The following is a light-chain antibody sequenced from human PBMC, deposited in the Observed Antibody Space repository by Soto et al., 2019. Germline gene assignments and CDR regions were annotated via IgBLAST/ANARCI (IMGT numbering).Light chain of an antibody. Sequence: EIVMTQSPATLSVSPGERATLSCRASQSVNSNMAWYQQKPGQVPRLLIYGASTRATGIPARFSGSGSGTEFTLTITNLQPEDFAVYHCQQYDNWPPGTFGQGTKVEIK. V-gene: IGKV3-15*01. J-gene: IGKJ1*01. CDR3: QQYDNWPPGT. CDR2: GAS. CDR1: QSVNSN.